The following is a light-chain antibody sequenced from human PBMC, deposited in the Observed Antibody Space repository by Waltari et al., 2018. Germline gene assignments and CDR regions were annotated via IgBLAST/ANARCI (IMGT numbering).Light chain of an antibody. CDR2: DAS. J-gene: IGKJ1*01. Sequence: EIVLTQSPGTLSLTPGERATLSCRDSQSVGKYLAWYQQKPGQAPRLLMYDASTRATGIPDRFSGSGSGTDFSLTISRLEPEDFAVYYCQKYVNLPATFGQGTKVEIK. CDR3: QKYVNLPAT. CDR1: QSVGKY. V-gene: IGKV3-20*01.